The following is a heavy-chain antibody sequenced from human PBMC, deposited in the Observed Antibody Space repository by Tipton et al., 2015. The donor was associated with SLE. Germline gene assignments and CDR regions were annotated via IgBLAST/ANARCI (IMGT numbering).Heavy chain of an antibody. J-gene: IGHJ4*02. CDR2: IYYSGST. V-gene: IGHV4-39*07. D-gene: IGHD1-26*01. CDR1: GASISSYY. Sequence: TLSLTCTVSGASISSYYWSWIRQPPGKGLEWIGSIYYSGSTYYNPSLKSRVTISVDTSKNQFSLKLSSVTAADTAVDYCAGMSYPRESYFDYWGQGTLVTVSS. CDR3: AGMSYPRESYFDY.